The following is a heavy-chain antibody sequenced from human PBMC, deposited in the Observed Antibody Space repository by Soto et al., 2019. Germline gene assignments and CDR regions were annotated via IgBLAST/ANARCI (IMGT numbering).Heavy chain of an antibody. Sequence: EVQLLESGGGLVQPGGSLRLSCAASGFTFSSFAMNWVRQAPGKGLEWVSAISGSSGHTYYADSVKGRFIISRGNSKNTLYLQMDSLSADDTAVYYCARGPSEYIWGSYLRYCDSWGQGSLVTVSS. CDR2: ISGSSGHT. D-gene: IGHD3-16*02. CDR1: GFTFSSFA. J-gene: IGHJ4*02. V-gene: IGHV3-23*01. CDR3: ARGPSEYIWGSYLRYCDS.